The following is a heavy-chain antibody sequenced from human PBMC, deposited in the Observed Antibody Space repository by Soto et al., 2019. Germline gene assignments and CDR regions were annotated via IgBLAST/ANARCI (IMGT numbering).Heavy chain of an antibody. D-gene: IGHD6-25*01. CDR2: IYYSGST. CDR1: GGPISSGGYY. Sequence: SETLSLTCTVSGGPISSGGYYWSWIRQHPGKGLEWIGYIYYSGSTYYNPSLKSRVTISVDTSKNQFSLKLSSVIAADTAVYYCSSSPADYFDYWGQGTLVTVSS. J-gene: IGHJ4*02. V-gene: IGHV4-31*03. CDR3: SSSPADYFDY.